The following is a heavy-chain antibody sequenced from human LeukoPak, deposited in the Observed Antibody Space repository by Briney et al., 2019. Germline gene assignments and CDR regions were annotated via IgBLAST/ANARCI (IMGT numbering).Heavy chain of an antibody. J-gene: IGHJ4*02. CDR3: TRNTIAAAGDD. D-gene: IGHD6-13*01. CDR1: GFTFSSYA. Sequence: GGSLRLSCAASGFTFSSYAMHWVRQAPGKGLEWVANIKPDGSEKSYVDSVKGRFTVSRDNAKSSLYLHMNSLRAEDTALNYCTRNTIAAAGDDWGQGTLVTVSS. V-gene: IGHV3-7*01. CDR2: IKPDGSEK.